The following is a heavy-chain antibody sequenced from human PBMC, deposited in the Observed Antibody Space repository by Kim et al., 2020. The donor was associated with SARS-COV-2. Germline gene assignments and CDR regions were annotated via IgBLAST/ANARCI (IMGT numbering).Heavy chain of an antibody. CDR1: GFTFSNAW. V-gene: IGHV3-15*01. D-gene: IGHD6-19*01. CDR3: TTEYSSGRTPPGY. CDR2: IKSKTDGGTT. Sequence: GGSLRLSCAASGFTFSNAWMSWVRQAPGKGLEWVGRIKSKTDGGTTDYAAPVKGRFTISRDDSKNTLYLQMNSLKTEDTAVYYCTTEYSSGRTPPGYWGQGTLVTVSS. J-gene: IGHJ4*02.